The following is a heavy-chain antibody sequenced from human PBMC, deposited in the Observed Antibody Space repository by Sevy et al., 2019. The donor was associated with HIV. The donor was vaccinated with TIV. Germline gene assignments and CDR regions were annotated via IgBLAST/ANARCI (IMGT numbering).Heavy chain of an antibody. CDR1: GYSISSGYF. CDR3: ANFGRLLIINGDAFDI. J-gene: IGHJ3*02. D-gene: IGHD3-9*01. V-gene: IGHV4-38-2*02. CDR2: IDHSGST. Sequence: SDTLSLTCTVSGYSISSGYFWGWIRQPPGKGLEWIGSIDHSGSTYYNPSLKSRVTISIDTSKNQFSLRLSSVTAADTAVYYCANFGRLLIINGDAFDIWGQGTMVTVSS.